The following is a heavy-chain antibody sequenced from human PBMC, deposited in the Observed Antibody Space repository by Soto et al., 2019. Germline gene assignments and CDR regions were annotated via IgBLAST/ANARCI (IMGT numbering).Heavy chain of an antibody. D-gene: IGHD6-19*01. CDR1: GFTFPTYT. J-gene: IGHJ4*02. V-gene: IGHV3-30-3*01. Sequence: QVQLVESGGGVVQPGRSLRLSCAASGFTFPTYTIHWVRRAPGKGLEWVTLIIHDGSDKYYADSVKGRFTISRDNSKNTLFLQINSLRPEDTAVYYCARDGGSGWLDYWGQGTLVTVSS. CDR3: ARDGGSGWLDY. CDR2: IIHDGSDK.